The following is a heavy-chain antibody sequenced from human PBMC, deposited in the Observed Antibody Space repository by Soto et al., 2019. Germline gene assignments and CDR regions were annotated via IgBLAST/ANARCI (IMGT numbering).Heavy chain of an antibody. D-gene: IGHD2-21*01. J-gene: IGHJ5*02. CDR3: SRDGDPRNGFGTGPLGGCWFDV. V-gene: IGHV1-69*12. CDR2: IVPMFGTA. Sequence: QGQSVQSGAEVKKPGSSVNVSCKTSGSTFGNSAVTWVRQAPGQGLEGMGGIVPMFGTANYAQKFQGRLTITADESTNTSYMELSSLTSDDTAVDYCSRDGDPRNGFGTGPLGGCWFDVWGQGTMVTVSS. CDR1: GSTFGNSA.